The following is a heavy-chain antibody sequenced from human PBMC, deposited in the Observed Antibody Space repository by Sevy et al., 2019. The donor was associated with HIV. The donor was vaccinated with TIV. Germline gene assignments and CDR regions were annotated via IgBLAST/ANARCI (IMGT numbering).Heavy chain of an antibody. CDR3: ARRRGVVVPAAMDWFDP. D-gene: IGHD2-2*01. CDR2: IKQDGSEK. Sequence: GGSLRLSCAASGFTFSSYWMSWVRQAPGKGLEWVANIKQDGSEKYYVDSVKGRFTISRDNAKNSQYLQMNSLRAEDTAVYYCARRRGVVVPAAMDWFDPWGQGTLVTVSS. CDR1: GFTFSSYW. V-gene: IGHV3-7*03. J-gene: IGHJ5*02.